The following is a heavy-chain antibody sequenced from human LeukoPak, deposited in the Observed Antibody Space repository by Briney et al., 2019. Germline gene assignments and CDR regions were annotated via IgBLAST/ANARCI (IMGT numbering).Heavy chain of an antibody. CDR2: INPSGGST. D-gene: IGHD1-26*01. V-gene: IGHV1-46*01. J-gene: IGHJ6*03. Sequence: EASVKVSCKASGYTFTSYYMHWVRQAPGQGLEWMGIINPSGGSTSYAQKFQGRVTMTRDMSTSTVYMELSSLSSEDTAVYYCARVGRSRGSLPNSYYYMDVWGKGTTVTVSS. CDR3: ARVGRSRGSLPNSYYYMDV. CDR1: GYTFTSYY.